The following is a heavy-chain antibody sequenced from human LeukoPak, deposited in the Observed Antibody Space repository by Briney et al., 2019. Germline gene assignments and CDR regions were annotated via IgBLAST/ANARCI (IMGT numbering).Heavy chain of an antibody. V-gene: IGHV4-4*09. J-gene: IGHJ4*02. Sequence: SETLSLTCTVSGGSISSYYWSWIRQPPGKGLEWIGFVYTSGSTSYNPSLKSRVTISVDTSKKQFSLKVSSVTAADTAVYYCARRVDYGDYFDYWGQGTLVTVSS. CDR2: VYTSGST. D-gene: IGHD4-17*01. CDR1: GGSISSYY. CDR3: ARRVDYGDYFDY.